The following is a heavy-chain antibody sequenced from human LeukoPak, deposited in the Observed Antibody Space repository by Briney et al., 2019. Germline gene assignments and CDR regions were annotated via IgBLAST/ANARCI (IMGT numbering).Heavy chain of an antibody. CDR1: GGSFSGYY. Sequence: PSETLSLTCAVYGGSFSGYYWSWIRQPPGKGLEWIGEINHSGSTNYNPSLKSRVTISVDTSKNQFSLKLSSVTAADPAVYYCASRTGTTGTHPFDYWGQGTLVTVPS. J-gene: IGHJ4*02. CDR3: ASRTGTTGTHPFDY. CDR2: INHSGST. V-gene: IGHV4-34*01. D-gene: IGHD1-1*01.